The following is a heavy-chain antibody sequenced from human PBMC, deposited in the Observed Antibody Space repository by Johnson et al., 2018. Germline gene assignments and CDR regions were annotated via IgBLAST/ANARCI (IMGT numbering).Heavy chain of an antibody. D-gene: IGHD6-13*01. V-gene: IGHV1-46*01. J-gene: IGHJ3*02. CDR2: INPSGGST. Sequence: QVQLVQSGAEVKKPGASVKVSCKASGYTFTSYYMHWVRQAPGQGLEWMGIINPSGGSTSSAQKFQGRVAMTRDTSTGTVYMELSSLRCEDTAVDYCARGKIVRAAAGTGAFDIWGQGTMVTVSS. CDR3: ARGKIVRAAAGTGAFDI. CDR1: GYTFTSYY.